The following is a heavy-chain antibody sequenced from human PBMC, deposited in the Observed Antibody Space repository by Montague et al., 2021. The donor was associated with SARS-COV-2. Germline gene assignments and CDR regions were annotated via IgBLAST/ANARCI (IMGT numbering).Heavy chain of an antibody. J-gene: IGHJ4*02. V-gene: IGHV4-34*01. CDR3: ARGPAGVAARLRYYFDQ. Sequence: SETLSLTCAVYGGSLSGDHWSWIRQPPGKGLEWIGEVNHSGHTNYNLSPKSRVTMSVDTSKSQFSLKVRSVTAADTAVYYCARGPAGVAARLRYYFDQRGQGTLVTVSS. D-gene: IGHD6-6*01. CDR1: GGSLSGDH. CDR2: VNHSGHT.